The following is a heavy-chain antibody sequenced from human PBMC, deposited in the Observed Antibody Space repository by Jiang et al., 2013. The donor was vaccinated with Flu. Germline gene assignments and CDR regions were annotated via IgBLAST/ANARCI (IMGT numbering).Heavy chain of an antibody. D-gene: IGHD2-21*02. Sequence: EVQLVESGGGLVKPGGSLRLSCAASGFTFSNAWMSWVRQAPGKGLEWVGRIKSKTDGGTTDYAAPVKGRFTISRDDSKNTLYLQMNSLKTEDTAVYYCTTDLLRGGDCFPCDYWGQGTLVTVSS. CDR1: GFTFSNAW. V-gene: IGHV3-15*01. J-gene: IGHJ4*02. CDR3: TTDLLRGGDCFPCDY. CDR2: IKSKTDGGTT.